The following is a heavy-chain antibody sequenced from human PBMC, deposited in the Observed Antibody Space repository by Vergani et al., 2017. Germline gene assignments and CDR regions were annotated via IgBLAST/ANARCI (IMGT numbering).Heavy chain of an antibody. J-gene: IGHJ3*02. D-gene: IGHD6-19*01. CDR1: GFTFIMHA. Sequence: EVQLLESGGDLVQPGGSLRLSCAASGFTFIMHAMSWVRQAPGKGLEWVSTLSASDRRTHYADSVKGRFTISRNNSKNTLFLHMNCLRPEDKAVYYCAKVGRAEVAGTFGAFDIWGQGTMVTVSS. CDR2: LSASDRRT. CDR3: AKVGRAEVAGTFGAFDI. V-gene: IGHV3-23*01.